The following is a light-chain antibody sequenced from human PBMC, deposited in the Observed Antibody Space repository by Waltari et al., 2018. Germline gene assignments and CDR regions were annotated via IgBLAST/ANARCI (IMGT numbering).Light chain of an antibody. CDR2: EVI. J-gene: IGLJ1*01. V-gene: IGLV2-23*02. Sequence: QSALTQPASVSGTPGQSITISCTGTTSDVGNYDLVSWYQQHPGKAPKLLICEVIKRPSGVSNRFFASKSGNTASLTISGLQADDEADYHCCSYVSNTYVFGTGTKVTVL. CDR1: TSDVGNYDL. CDR3: CSYVSNTYV.